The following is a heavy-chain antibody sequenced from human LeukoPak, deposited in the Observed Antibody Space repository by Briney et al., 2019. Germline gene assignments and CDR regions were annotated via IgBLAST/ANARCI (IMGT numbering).Heavy chain of an antibody. V-gene: IGHV3-64*02. CDR1: KFTFSSYA. CDR3: ASGYCSGGSCPLVY. CDR2: ISSNGGST. J-gene: IGHJ4*02. D-gene: IGHD2-15*01. Sequence: GGSLRLSCTVSKFTFSSYAMHWVRQAPGKGLEYVSAISSNGGSTYYADSVKGRSTISRDNSKNTLYLQMGSLRAEDMAVYYCASGYCSGGSCPLVYWGQGTLVTVSS.